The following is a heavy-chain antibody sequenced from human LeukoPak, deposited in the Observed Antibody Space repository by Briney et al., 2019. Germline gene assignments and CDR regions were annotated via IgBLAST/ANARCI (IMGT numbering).Heavy chain of an antibody. D-gene: IGHD3-16*01. CDR3: ARESTTVGEYYFAY. V-gene: IGHV3-11*04. CDR2: SSSSGNTK. Sequence: GGSLRLSGAAAGFTFSDYYMSWIRQAPGKGLEGVSYSSSSGNTKYYADSVKGRFTISRDNAKNTLYLQMNSLRAEDLAVYYWARESTTVGEYYFAYWGQGTLVAVSS. CDR1: GFTFSDYY. J-gene: IGHJ4*02.